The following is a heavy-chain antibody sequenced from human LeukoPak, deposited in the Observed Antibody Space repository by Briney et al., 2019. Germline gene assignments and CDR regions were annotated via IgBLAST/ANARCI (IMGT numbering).Heavy chain of an antibody. CDR1: GGSISSYY. Sequence: SETLSLTCTVSGGSISSYYWGWIRQPPGKGLDWIGGTYYSGSTYHNPSLKSRVTISVDTSKNQFSLKLSSVTAADTAVYYCARHPFYVWGSYPLNWFDPWGQGTLVTVSS. CDR2: TYYSGST. J-gene: IGHJ5*02. V-gene: IGHV4-39*01. D-gene: IGHD3-16*02. CDR3: ARHPFYVWGSYPLNWFDP.